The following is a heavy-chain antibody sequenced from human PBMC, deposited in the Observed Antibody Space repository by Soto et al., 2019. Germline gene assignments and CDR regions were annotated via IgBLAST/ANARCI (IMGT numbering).Heavy chain of an antibody. V-gene: IGHV3-23*01. CDR2: ISDDAVDT. D-gene: IGHD5-18*01. Sequence: PGGSLRLSCAASGFTFRNSGMSWVRQAPGKGLQWVSSISDDAVDTYYADSVKGRFTISRDNSKNTLSLQMSSLRVEDTAIYYCAKSFSTYSLGKFDYWGQGALVTVSS. CDR1: GFTFRNSG. CDR3: AKSFSTYSLGKFDY. J-gene: IGHJ4*02.